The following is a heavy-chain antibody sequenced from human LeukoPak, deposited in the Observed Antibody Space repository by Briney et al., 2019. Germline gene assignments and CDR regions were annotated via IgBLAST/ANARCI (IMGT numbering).Heavy chain of an antibody. V-gene: IGHV4-39*01. CDR3: ARLRVVRFLEWPQYYFDY. J-gene: IGHJ4*02. Sequence: SETLSLTCTVSGGSISSYYWGWIRQPPGKGLEWIGSIYYSGSTYYNPSLKSRVTISVDTSKNQFSLKLSSVTAADTAVYYCARLRVVRFLEWPQYYFDYWGQGTLVTVSS. CDR2: IYYSGST. CDR1: GGSISSYY. D-gene: IGHD3-3*01.